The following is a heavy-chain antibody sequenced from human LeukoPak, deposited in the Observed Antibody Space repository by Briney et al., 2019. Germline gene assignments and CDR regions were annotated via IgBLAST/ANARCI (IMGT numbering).Heavy chain of an antibody. CDR3: RGYIVGANVDY. CDR2: IKSKTDGGTT. Sequence: GGSLRLSCAASGFTFGNAWMSWVRQAPGKGLEWVGRIKSKTDGGTTDYAAPVKGRFTISRDDSKNTLYLQMNSLKTEDTAVYYCRGYIVGANVDYWGQGTLVTVSS. V-gene: IGHV3-15*01. J-gene: IGHJ4*02. CDR1: GFTFGNAW. D-gene: IGHD1-26*01.